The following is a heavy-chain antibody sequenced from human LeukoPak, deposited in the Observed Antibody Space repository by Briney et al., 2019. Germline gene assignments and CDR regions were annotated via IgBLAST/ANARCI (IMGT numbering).Heavy chain of an antibody. Sequence: SETLSLTCAVYGGSFSGYYWSWLRQPPGKGLEWIGEINHSGSTNYNPSLKSRVTISVDTSKNQFSLKLSSVTAADTAVYYCARHIGYSSGWRRGDAFDIWGQGTMVTVSS. CDR3: ARHIGYSSGWRRGDAFDI. D-gene: IGHD6-19*01. CDR1: GGSFSGYY. V-gene: IGHV4-34*01. J-gene: IGHJ3*02. CDR2: INHSGST.